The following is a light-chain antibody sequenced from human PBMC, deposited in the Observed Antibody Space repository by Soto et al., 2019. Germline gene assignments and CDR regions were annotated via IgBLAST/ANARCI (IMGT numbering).Light chain of an antibody. V-gene: IGKV1-5*03. CDR1: QTINRW. CDR2: EAS. J-gene: IGKJ1*01. Sequence: IQVSKSASTLSASVGDRVTITCRASQTINRWLAWHQQKPGKAPKLLIYEASNLETGVPSRFGGSGSGTEFTLIISSLQPDDFATYYCQQYDSYPWTFGQGTKVDIK. CDR3: QQYDSYPWT.